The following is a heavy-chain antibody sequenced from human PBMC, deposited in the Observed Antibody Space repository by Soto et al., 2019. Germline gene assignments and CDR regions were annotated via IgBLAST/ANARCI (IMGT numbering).Heavy chain of an antibody. CDR2: LSTDGSTP. D-gene: IGHD3-3*01. V-gene: IGHV3-30*16. CDR1: GFIFGSYA. J-gene: IGHJ5*02. Sequence: GGSLRLSCAASGFIFGSYAMNWVRQVPGKGPEWVAVLSTDGSTPYYADSVRGRFTISRDNSKNTLFLQMNSLRPEDTAIYFCTKSYDLWSPYLSFGDQRDPWGQGTLVTVSS. CDR3: TKSYDLWSPYLSFGDQRDP.